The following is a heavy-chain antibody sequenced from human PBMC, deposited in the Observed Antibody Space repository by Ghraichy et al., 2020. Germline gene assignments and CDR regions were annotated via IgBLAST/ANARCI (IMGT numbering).Heavy chain of an antibody. CDR2: ISSSSSYI. Sequence: GGSLRLSCAASGFTFSSYSMNWVRQAPGKGLEWVSSISSSSSYIYYADSVKGRFTISRDNAKNSLYLQMNSLRAEDTAVYYCARDLNYGDYDAPFDYWGQGTLVTVSS. CDR3: ARDLNYGDYDAPFDY. CDR1: GFTFSSYS. D-gene: IGHD4-17*01. V-gene: IGHV3-21*01. J-gene: IGHJ4*02.